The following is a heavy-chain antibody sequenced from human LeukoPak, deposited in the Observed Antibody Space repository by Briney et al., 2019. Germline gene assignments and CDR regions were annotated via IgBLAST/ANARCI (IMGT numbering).Heavy chain of an antibody. CDR2: IKQDGSEK. D-gene: IGHD6-19*01. CDR3: AREGKEQWLVFQAFDI. V-gene: IGHV3-7*01. J-gene: IGHJ3*02. Sequence: GGSLRLSCAASGFTFSSYWMSWVRQAPGKGLEWVANIKQDGSEKYYVDSVKGRFTISRDNAKNSLYLQMNSLRAEDTAVYYCAREGKEQWLVFQAFDIWGQGTMVTVSS. CDR1: GFTFSSYW.